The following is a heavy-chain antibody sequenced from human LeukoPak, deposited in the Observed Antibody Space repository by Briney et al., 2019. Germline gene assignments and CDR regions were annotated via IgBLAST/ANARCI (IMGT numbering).Heavy chain of an antibody. Sequence: GGSLRLSCAASGFTFSSHGMNWGRQAPGKGLEWVSGISPSGGITYYTDSVKGRFTISRDNSKNTVSLQMSSLRAEDTAVYYCARNGSGRSLLYYYMDVWGKGTTVTISS. CDR1: GFTFSSHG. CDR3: ARNGSGRSLLYYYMDV. D-gene: IGHD3-10*01. CDR2: ISPSGGIT. V-gene: IGHV3-23*01. J-gene: IGHJ6*03.